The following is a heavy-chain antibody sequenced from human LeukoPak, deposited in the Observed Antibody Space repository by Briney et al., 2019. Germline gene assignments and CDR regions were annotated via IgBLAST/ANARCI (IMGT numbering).Heavy chain of an antibody. CDR1: GYTFRDYE. CDR2: IHANSGKA. CDR3: ARGHYGGNRYFDN. V-gene: IGHV1-8*01. D-gene: IGHD4-23*01. J-gene: IGHJ4*02. Sequence: ASVKVSCKTSGYTFRDYEINWVRQAPGLGLEWVAWIHANSGKAGSAQKFQGRVTLTRDTSTETAFMELSGLTSDDSATYFCARGHYGGNRYFDNWGQGTLVTVS.